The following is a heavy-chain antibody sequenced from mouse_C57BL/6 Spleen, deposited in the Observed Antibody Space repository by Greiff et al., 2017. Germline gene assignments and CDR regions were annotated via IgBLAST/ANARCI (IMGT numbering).Heavy chain of an antibody. CDR3: TTMVKEAWFAY. CDR1: GFTFSNYW. V-gene: IGHV6-3*01. CDR2: IRLKSDNYAT. J-gene: IGHJ3*01. D-gene: IGHD2-1*01. Sequence: EVKVEESGGGLVQPGGSMKLSCVASGFTFSNYWMNWVRQSPEKGLEWVAQIRLKSDNYATHYAESVKGRFTISRDDSKSSVYLQMNNLRAEDTGIYYCTTMVKEAWFAYWGQGTLVTVSA.